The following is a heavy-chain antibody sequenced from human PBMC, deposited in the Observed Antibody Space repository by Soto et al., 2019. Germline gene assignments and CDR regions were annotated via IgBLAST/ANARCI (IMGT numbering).Heavy chain of an antibody. CDR1: GGSISSYY. Sequence: SETLSLTCTVSGGSISSYYWSWIRQPAGKGLEWIGRIYTSGSTNYNPSLKSRVTMSVDTSKNQFSLKLSSVTAADTAVYYCARQSFIVVVVAATEIDYNWFDPWGQGTLVTV. V-gene: IGHV4-4*07. D-gene: IGHD2-15*01. CDR2: IYTSGST. CDR3: ARQSFIVVVVAATEIDYNWFDP. J-gene: IGHJ5*02.